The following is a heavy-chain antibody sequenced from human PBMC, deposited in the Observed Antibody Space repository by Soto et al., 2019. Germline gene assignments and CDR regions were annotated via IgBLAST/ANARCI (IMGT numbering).Heavy chain of an antibody. D-gene: IGHD4-4*01. V-gene: IGHV1-3*01. CDR3: ARHFPHYRDDGMDV. Sequence: ASVKVSCKASGHTFTSYAMHWVRQAPGQRLEWMGWINAGNGNTKYSQKFQGRVTITRDTSASTAYMELSSLRSEDTAVYYCARHFPHYRDDGMDVWGQGTMVTVSS. CDR2: INAGNGNT. J-gene: IGHJ3*01. CDR1: GHTFTSYA.